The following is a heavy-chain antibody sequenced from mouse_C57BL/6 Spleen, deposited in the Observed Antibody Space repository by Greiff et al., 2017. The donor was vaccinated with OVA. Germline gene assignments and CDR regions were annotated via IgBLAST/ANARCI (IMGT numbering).Heavy chain of an antibody. CDR1: GFNIKNTY. CDR2: IDPANGNT. Sequence: VQLQQSVAELVRPGASVKLSCTASGFNIKNTYMHWVKQRPDQCLEWIGRIDPANGNTKYAPKFKGKATLTADQSSNTAYLQLSSLTSEDTAIYYCASDSAGYGFCYWGQGTTLSVSS. CDR3: ASDSAGYGFCY. D-gene: IGHD3-2*02. J-gene: IGHJ2*01. V-gene: IGHV14-3*01.